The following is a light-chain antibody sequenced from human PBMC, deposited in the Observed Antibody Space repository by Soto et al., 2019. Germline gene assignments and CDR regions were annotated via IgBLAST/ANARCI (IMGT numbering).Light chain of an antibody. J-gene: IGKJ5*01. Sequence: EIVWTQSPGTLSLSPGERATISCRASPSVSSSYLAWYQQKPGQAPRLLIYGAYSRATGIPDRFSGSGSGTDFTLTISRLEPEDFAVYYGQQYGSSPRITVGQGTRLEIK. V-gene: IGKV3-20*01. CDR3: QQYGSSPRIT. CDR2: GAY. CDR1: PSVSSSY.